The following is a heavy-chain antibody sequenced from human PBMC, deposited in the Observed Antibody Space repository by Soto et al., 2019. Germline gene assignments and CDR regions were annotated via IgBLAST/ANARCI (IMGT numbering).Heavy chain of an antibody. CDR3: SRQRSYSSSHGMDV. D-gene: IGHD6-6*01. CDR1: GYSFTSYW. V-gene: IGHV5-10-1*01. CDR2: IDPSDSYT. J-gene: IGHJ6*02. Sequence: GESLKISCKGSGYSFTSYWISWVRQMPGKGLEWMGRIDPSDSYTNYSPSFQGHVTISADKSISTAYLQWSSLKASDTAMYYCSRQRSYSSSHGMDVWGQGTTVTAP.